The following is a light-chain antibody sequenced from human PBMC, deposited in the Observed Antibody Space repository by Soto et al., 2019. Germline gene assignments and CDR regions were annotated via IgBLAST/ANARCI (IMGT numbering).Light chain of an antibody. V-gene: IGLV2-11*01. CDR1: SSDGGGYNY. CDR3: CSYGGSS. Sequence: QSALTQPRSVSGSPGQSVTISCTGTSSDGGGYNYVSWYQQHPGKAPKLMIYDVSKRPSGVPDRVSGSKSGNTACLTIAGLQAEDEAGYYCCSYGGSSFGGGTKLTVL. CDR2: DVS. J-gene: IGLJ3*02.